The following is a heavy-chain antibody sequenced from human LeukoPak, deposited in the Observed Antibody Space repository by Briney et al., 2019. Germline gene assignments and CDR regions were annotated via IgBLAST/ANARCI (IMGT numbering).Heavy chain of an antibody. D-gene: IGHD6-19*01. CDR3: ARDLSVARNYGMDV. CDR2: ISGSGNTT. V-gene: IGHV3-48*03. J-gene: IGHJ6*02. CDR1: GFTFNSFE. Sequence: GGSLRLSCAASGFTFNSFEMNWVCQAPGKGLEWVSYISGSGNTTYYAESVQGRFTISRDNAKNSLYLQMNSLRAEDTAVYYCARDLSVARNYGMDVWGQGTTVTVSS.